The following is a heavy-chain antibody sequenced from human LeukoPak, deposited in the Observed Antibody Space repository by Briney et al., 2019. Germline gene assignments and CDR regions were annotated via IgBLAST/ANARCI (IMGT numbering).Heavy chain of an antibody. CDR3: ARDSDYGGIS. CDR1: GGTFSSYA. Sequence: ASVKVSCKASGGTFSSYAISWVRQAPGQGLEWMGGITPIFGTANYAQKFQGRVTITADESTSTAYMELSSLRSEDTAVYYCARDSDYGGISWGQGTLVTVSS. CDR2: ITPIFGTA. J-gene: IGHJ5*02. V-gene: IGHV1-69*01. D-gene: IGHD4-23*01.